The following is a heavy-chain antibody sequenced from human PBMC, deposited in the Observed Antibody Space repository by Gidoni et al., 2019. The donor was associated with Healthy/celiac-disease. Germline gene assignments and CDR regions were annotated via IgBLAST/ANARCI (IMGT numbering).Heavy chain of an antibody. Sequence: AYAASVKGRFTISRDDSKNTAYLQMNSLKTEDTAVYYCTNTYYDILTGSTSDYWGQGTLVTVSS. J-gene: IGHJ4*02. V-gene: IGHV3-73*01. CDR3: TNTYYDILTGSTSDY. D-gene: IGHD3-9*01.